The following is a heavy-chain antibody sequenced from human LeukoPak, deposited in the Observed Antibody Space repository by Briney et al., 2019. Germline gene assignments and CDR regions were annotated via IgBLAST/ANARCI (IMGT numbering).Heavy chain of an antibody. CDR2: IRSDGTST. D-gene: IGHD1-7*01. Sequence: GGSLRLSCEASGLSFSSYWMHWVRQAPGEGPVWVSLIRSDGTSTSYADSVKGRFTISRDNAKNTVYLQMNSLRAEDTAVYYCARDLGSGTPLDCRGQGTLVTVSS. J-gene: IGHJ4*02. CDR1: GLSFSSYW. CDR3: ARDLGSGTPLDC. V-gene: IGHV3-74*01.